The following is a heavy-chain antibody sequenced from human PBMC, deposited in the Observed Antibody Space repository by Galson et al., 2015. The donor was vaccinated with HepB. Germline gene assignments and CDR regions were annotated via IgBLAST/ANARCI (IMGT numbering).Heavy chain of an antibody. CDR3: AREDRSHPYYYYGMDV. J-gene: IGHJ6*02. Sequence: SLRLSCAASGFTFSSYSMNWVRQAPGKGLEWVSYISSSSSTIYYADSVKGRFTISRDNAKNSLYLQMNSLRAEDTAVYYCAREDRSHPYYYYGMDVWGQGTTVTVSS. V-gene: IGHV3-48*04. CDR2: ISSSSSTI. D-gene: IGHD1-26*01. CDR1: GFTFSSYS.